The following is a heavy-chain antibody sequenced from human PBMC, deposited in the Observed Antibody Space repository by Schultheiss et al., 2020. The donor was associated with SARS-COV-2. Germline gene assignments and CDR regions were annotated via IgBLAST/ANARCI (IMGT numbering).Heavy chain of an antibody. J-gene: IGHJ6*02. CDR2: IRSSGRDI. D-gene: IGHD1-26*01. Sequence: GGSLRLSCAASGFTVSSNYMSWVRQAPGKGLEFVASIRSSGRDIYYADSMQGRFTVSRDNANNSLYLQMHSLRAEDTAVYYCARAVGGSYLYGMDVWGQGTTVTVSS. CDR1: GFTVSSNY. CDR3: ARAVGGSYLYGMDV. V-gene: IGHV3-21*01.